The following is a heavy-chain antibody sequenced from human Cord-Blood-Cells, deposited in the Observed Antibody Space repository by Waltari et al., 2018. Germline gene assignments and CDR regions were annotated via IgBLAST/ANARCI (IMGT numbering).Heavy chain of an antibody. CDR3: ARQVVGYCSSTSCYTRDNWFDP. Sequence: EVQLVQSGAEVKKPGESLKISCKGSGYSFTSYWIGWVRQMPGKGLEWMGIIYPGDSDTRYSPSFQGQVTISADKSISTAYLQWSSLKASDTAMYYCARQVVGYCSSTSCYTRDNWFDPWGQGTLVTVSS. J-gene: IGHJ5*02. CDR1: GYSFTSYW. CDR2: IYPGDSDT. V-gene: IGHV5-51*01. D-gene: IGHD2-2*02.